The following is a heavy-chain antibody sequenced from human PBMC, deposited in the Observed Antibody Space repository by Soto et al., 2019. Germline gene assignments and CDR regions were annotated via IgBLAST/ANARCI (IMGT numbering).Heavy chain of an antibody. D-gene: IGHD3-9*01. CDR3: AKAMYLDWLPSPAFDY. CDR2: IRGSGGST. J-gene: IGHJ4*02. Sequence: EVQLLESGGGLVQPGGSLRLSCAASGFTFSSYSMSCVRQAPGKWLEWVSAIRGSGGSTYYADSVKGRFTISRDNSKNVLYLQMNSLRAEDTAVYYCAKAMYLDWLPSPAFDYWGQGTLVTVSS. V-gene: IGHV3-23*01. CDR1: GFTFSSYS.